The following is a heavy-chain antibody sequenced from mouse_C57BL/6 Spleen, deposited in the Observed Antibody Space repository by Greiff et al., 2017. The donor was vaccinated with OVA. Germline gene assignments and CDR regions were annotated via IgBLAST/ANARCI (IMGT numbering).Heavy chain of an antibody. CDR1: GYSFTGYY. CDR2: INPSTGGT. Sequence: VQLQQSGPELVKPGASVKISCKASGYSFTGYYMNWVKQSPEKSLEWIGEINPSTGGTTYNQKFKAKATLTVDKSSSPAYMQLKSLTSEDSAVYYCARRELNPFAYWGQGTLGTVSA. V-gene: IGHV1-42*01. CDR3: ARRELNPFAY. J-gene: IGHJ3*01.